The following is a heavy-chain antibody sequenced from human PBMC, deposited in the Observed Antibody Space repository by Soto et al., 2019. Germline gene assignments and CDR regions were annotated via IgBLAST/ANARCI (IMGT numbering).Heavy chain of an antibody. D-gene: IGHD3-16*01. V-gene: IGHV3-53*01. J-gene: IGHJ4*02. CDR3: ARGAGSLGEVFDY. Sequence: EVQLVESGGGLIQPGGSLRLSCAASGFTVSSKYMSWVRQAPGKGLEWVSVIYSGGSTYYADSVKGRFTISRDNSKNTLYLQMNSLRAEDTAVYYCARGAGSLGEVFDYWGQGTLVTVSS. CDR1: GFTVSSKY. CDR2: IYSGGST.